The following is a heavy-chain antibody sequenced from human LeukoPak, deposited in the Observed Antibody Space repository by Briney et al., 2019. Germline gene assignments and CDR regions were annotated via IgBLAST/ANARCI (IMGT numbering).Heavy chain of an antibody. V-gene: IGHV3-21*01. J-gene: IGHJ4*02. Sequence: GGSLRLSCAASGFAFSSYSMNWVRQAPGKGLEWVSSISSSSSYIYYADSVKGRFTISRDNAKNSLYLQMNSLRAEDTAVYYCARESAGDFDYWGQGTLVTVSS. CDR3: ARESAGDFDY. D-gene: IGHD3-10*01. CDR2: ISSSSSYI. CDR1: GFAFSSYS.